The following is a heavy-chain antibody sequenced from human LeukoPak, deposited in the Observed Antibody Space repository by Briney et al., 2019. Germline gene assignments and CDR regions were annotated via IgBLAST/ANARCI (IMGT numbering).Heavy chain of an antibody. V-gene: IGHV4-61*01. CDR2: IYYSGST. D-gene: IGHD3-22*01. Sequence: SETLSLTCTVSGGSVSSGSYYWSRIRQPPGKGLEWLGYIYYSGSTNYNPSLKSRVTISVDTSKNQFSLKLSSETAADTAVYYCARGIDTAMVTWEKDYYASSGYHYFDYWGQGTLVTVSS. CDR1: GGSVSSGSYY. CDR3: ARGIDTAMVTWEKDYYASSGYHYFDY. J-gene: IGHJ4*02.